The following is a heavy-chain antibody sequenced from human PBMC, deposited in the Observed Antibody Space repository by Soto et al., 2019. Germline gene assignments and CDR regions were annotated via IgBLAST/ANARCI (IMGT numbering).Heavy chain of an antibody. Sequence: ASVKVSCKVSGYTLTELSMHWVRQAPGKGLEWMGCIGAYNGNTNYAQKLQGRVTMTKDTSTSTAYMELRSLRSDDTAVYYCARDRGSSWYPPDYWGQGTLVTVSS. CDR3: ARDRGSSWYPPDY. CDR1: GYTLTELS. D-gene: IGHD6-13*01. V-gene: IGHV1-18*01. CDR2: IGAYNGNT. J-gene: IGHJ4*02.